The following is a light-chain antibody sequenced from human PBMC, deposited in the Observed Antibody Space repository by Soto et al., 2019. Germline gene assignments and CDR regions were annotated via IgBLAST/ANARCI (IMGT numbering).Light chain of an antibody. J-gene: IGKJ1*01. V-gene: IGKV3-20*01. CDR1: QIISTSS. CDR3: QQYAGSRT. CDR2: GAF. Sequence: EIVMTQSPATLSVSPGEMATLNCMASQIISTSSLAWYRQKPGQAPRLLIYGAFNRATGIPDRFSGSGSGTDFTLTISRLEPEDFAVYYCQQYAGSRTFGQGTKVDIK.